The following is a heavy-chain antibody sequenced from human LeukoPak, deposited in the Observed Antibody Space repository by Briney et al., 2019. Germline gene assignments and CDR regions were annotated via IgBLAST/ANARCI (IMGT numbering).Heavy chain of an antibody. V-gene: IGHV4-38-2*01. Sequence: KPSETLSLTCAVSGYSISSGYYWGWIRQPPGKGLEWIGSTYHTGSTYYNPSLQSRVTISLDSPKNQFSLKLTSVTAADTAVYYCASGGTAVVMALTYYFDTWGQGTPVTASS. CDR3: ASGGTAVVMALTYYFDT. CDR2: TYHTGST. D-gene: IGHD3-22*01. CDR1: GYSISSGYY. J-gene: IGHJ4*02.